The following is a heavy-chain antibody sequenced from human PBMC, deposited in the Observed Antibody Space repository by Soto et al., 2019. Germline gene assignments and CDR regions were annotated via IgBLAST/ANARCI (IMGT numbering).Heavy chain of an antibody. Sequence: GGSLRLSCAASGFTFSSYSMNWVRQAPGKGLEWVSSISSSSSYIYYADSVKGRFTISRDNAKNSLYLQMNSLRAEDTAVYYCARGDTIFGVVITPFDYWGQGTLVTVSS. CDR3: ARGDTIFGVVITPFDY. CDR2: ISSSSSYI. J-gene: IGHJ4*02. D-gene: IGHD3-3*01. V-gene: IGHV3-21*01. CDR1: GFTFSSYS.